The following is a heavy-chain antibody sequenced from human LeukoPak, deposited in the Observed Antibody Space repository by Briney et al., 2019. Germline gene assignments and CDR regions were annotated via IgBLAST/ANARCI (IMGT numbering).Heavy chain of an antibody. J-gene: IGHJ5*02. CDR2: IYYSGST. Sequence: SETLSLTCTVSGGSISSYYWSWIRQPPGKGLEWIGYIYYSGSTNYNPSLKSRVTISVDTSKNQFSLKLSSVTAAGTAVYYCASFKALNWFDPWGQGTLVTVSS. CDR1: GGSISSYY. V-gene: IGHV4-59*08. CDR3: ASFKALNWFDP.